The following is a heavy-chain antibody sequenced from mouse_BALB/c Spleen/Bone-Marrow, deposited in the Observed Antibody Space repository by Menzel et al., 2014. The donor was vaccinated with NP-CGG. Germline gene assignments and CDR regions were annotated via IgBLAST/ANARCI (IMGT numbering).Heavy chain of an antibody. Sequence: VQLVESGAELVKPGASVKLSCKASGYTFTSYYMYWVKQRPGQGLEWFGEINPSNGGTNFNEKFKNKATLTVDKSPSTAYMQLSSLTSEDSAVYYCSRGRRDALDYWGQGTSVTVSS. CDR2: INPSNGGT. V-gene: IGHV1S81*02. CDR1: GYTFTSYY. CDR3: SRGRRDALDY. J-gene: IGHJ4*01.